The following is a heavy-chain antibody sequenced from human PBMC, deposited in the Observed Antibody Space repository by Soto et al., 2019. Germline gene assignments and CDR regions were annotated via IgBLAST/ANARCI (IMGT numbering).Heavy chain of an antibody. CDR1: GGTIRSGGHY. J-gene: IGHJ6*02. CDR2: IHYSGTT. CDR3: ARMPYYDFLTGNIGDYYYGVDV. V-gene: IGHV4-31*03. Sequence: QVQLQESGPGLVKPSQTLSLTCTVSGGTIRSGGHYWSWIRQVPGKGLQWMGYIHYSGTTYSNPFLKSRLSISVDKSKNQFSLRLSSVTAADTAVYYCARMPYYDFLTGNIGDYYYGVDVWGQGTTVTVSS. D-gene: IGHD3-9*01.